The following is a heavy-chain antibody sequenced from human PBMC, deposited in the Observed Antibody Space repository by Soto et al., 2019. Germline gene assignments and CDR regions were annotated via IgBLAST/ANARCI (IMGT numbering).Heavy chain of an antibody. CDR1: VYTLTELS. D-gene: IGHD2-15*01. CDR3: ATDTYCSGGSWCGDFDY. CDR2: FDPEHGET. Sequence: ASVKGSCKVSVYTLTELSMHWVRQAPGKGLERMGGFDPEHGETIYAQKFQGRVTMTEDTSTDTAYMELSSLRSEDTAVYYCATDTYCSGGSWCGDFDYWGQGTLVTVSS. V-gene: IGHV1-24*01. J-gene: IGHJ4*02.